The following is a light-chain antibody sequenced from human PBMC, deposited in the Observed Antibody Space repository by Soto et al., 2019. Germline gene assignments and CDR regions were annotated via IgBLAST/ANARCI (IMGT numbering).Light chain of an antibody. CDR1: SGDVGTYNY. J-gene: IGLJ1*01. Sequence: QSVLTQPPSASGSPGQSVTISCTGTSGDVGTYNYVSWYQQHPGKAPKLIIYEVTKRPSGVPDRFSGSKSGNTASLTVSGLQAEDEADYYCSSFGATNNVFGTGTKVTVL. CDR2: EVT. V-gene: IGLV2-8*01. CDR3: SSFGATNNV.